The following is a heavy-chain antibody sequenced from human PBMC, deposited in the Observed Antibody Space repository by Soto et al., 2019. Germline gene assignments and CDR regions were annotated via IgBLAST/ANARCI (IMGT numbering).Heavy chain of an antibody. V-gene: IGHV3-30*18. CDR2: ISYDGSDK. Sequence: QVQLVEPGGGVVQPGRSLRLSCAASGFTFSSYGMHWVRQAPGKGLEWVALISYDGSDKYSAGSVKGRFTISRDNSKNTVYLQMNSLRAEDTAIYYCAKDLNYYDTSGYLEGTDYWGQGTLVTVSS. D-gene: IGHD3-22*01. CDR3: AKDLNYYDTSGYLEGTDY. CDR1: GFTFSSYG. J-gene: IGHJ4*02.